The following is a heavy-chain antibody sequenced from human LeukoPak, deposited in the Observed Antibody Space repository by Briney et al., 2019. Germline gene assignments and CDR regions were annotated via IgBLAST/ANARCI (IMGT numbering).Heavy chain of an antibody. CDR2: ISGNDDGT. D-gene: IGHD3-10*01. CDR3: AKRGPIYSASPGNYFDY. Sequence: GSLILSCTASGFTFSTCGMTWVRQAPGKGLEWVSSISGNDDGTYYADSVKGRFTISRDNSKNTLYLQMNSLRAEDTAIYYCAKRGPIYSASPGNYFDYWGQGTLVTVSS. V-gene: IGHV3-23*01. CDR1: GFTFSTCG. J-gene: IGHJ4*02.